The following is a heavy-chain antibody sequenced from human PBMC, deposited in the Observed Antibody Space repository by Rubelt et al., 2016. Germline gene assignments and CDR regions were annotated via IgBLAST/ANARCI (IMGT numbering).Heavy chain of an antibody. Sequence: EVRLVESGGALIQPGGSLRLSCAASGFTVSTTYMSWVRQAPGKGLEWVSVIYSGGNTNYADSVKGRFTISRDNSKNTLNLQMNNLRAEDTAVYYCARDWDDYSKFDYWGQGTLVTVSS. V-gene: IGHV3-53*01. CDR2: IYSGGNT. CDR3: ARDWDDYSKFDY. D-gene: IGHD4-11*01. CDR1: GFTVSTTY. J-gene: IGHJ4*02.